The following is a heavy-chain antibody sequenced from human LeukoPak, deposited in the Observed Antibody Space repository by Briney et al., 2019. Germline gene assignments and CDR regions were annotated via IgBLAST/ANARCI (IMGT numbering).Heavy chain of an antibody. CDR3: ARDGREDRYSSSWSFPDY. Sequence: GGSLRLSCAASRFTFSSYAMSWVRQAPGKGLEWVSAISGSGGSTYHADSVKGRFTISRDNSKNTLYLQMNSLRAEDTAVYYCARDGREDRYSSSWSFPDYWGQGTLVTVSS. CDR1: RFTFSSYA. J-gene: IGHJ4*02. V-gene: IGHV3-23*01. D-gene: IGHD6-13*01. CDR2: ISGSGGST.